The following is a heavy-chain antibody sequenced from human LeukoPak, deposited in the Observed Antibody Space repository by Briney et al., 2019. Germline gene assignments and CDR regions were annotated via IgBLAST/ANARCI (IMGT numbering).Heavy chain of an antibody. Sequence: SETLSLTCTVSGGSISSDLHYWDWIRQPPGKGLEWIGSILYTGSSWVKPSLNSRASISVDTSNNQFSLRLHSVHATDTALYYCARRASGSGGTQAGMDVWGQGTTVTVSS. J-gene: IGHJ6*02. CDR1: GGSISSDLHY. CDR3: ARRASGSGGTQAGMDV. D-gene: IGHD2-15*01. CDR2: ILYTGSS. V-gene: IGHV4-39*01.